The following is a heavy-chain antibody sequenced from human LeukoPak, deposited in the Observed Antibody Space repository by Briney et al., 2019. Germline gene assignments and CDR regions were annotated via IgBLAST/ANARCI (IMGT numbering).Heavy chain of an antibody. Sequence: SETLSLTCAVYGGSFSGYYWSWIRQPPGNGLVWIGYIHYSGTTNYNPSLKSRVTISVDTSKNQFSLKLSSVTAADTAVYYCARVSWFPGTSYYYMYVWGKGTTVTVSS. D-gene: IGHD1-1*01. J-gene: IGHJ6*03. CDR3: ARVSWFPGTSYYYMYV. V-gene: IGHV4-59*01. CDR1: GGSFSGYY. CDR2: IHYSGTT.